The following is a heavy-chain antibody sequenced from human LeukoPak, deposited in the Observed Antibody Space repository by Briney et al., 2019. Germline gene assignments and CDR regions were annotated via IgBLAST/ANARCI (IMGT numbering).Heavy chain of an antibody. CDR3: ARGALEWSYYFDY. CDR1: GGSFSGYY. J-gene: IGHJ4*02. V-gene: IGHV4-34*01. Sequence: PSETLSLTCAVYGGSFSGYYWSWIRQPPGKGLEWIGEINHSGSTNYNPSLKSRVTISVDTSKNQFSLKLSSVTAADTAVYYCARGALEWSYYFDYWGQGTLVTVSS. CDR2: INHSGST. D-gene: IGHD3-3*01.